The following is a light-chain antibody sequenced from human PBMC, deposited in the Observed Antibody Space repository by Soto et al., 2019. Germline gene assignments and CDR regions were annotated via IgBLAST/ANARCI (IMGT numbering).Light chain of an antibody. J-gene: IGKJ1*01. CDR3: QPYKTYWT. CDR2: KAS. V-gene: IGKV1-5*03. CDR1: QSISSW. Sequence: DIQMTQSPSTLSASVGDRVTITCRASQSISSWLAWYQQKPGKAPKLLIYKASTLDSGVPSRFSGSGSGTELTLTISSLQPDDFATYYCQPYKTYWTFGQGTKVEIK.